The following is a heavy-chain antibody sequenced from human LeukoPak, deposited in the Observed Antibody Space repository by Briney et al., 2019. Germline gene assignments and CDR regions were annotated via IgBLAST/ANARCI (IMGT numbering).Heavy chain of an antibody. Sequence: SETLSLTCTVSGYSISSGYYWGWIRQPPGKGLEWIGSIYHSGSTYYNPSLKSRVTISVDTSKNQFSLKLSSVTAADTAVYYCARSHRRRYSSSSGPGDWFDPWGQGTLVTVSS. CDR1: GYSISSGYY. CDR2: IYHSGST. V-gene: IGHV4-38-2*02. D-gene: IGHD6-6*01. J-gene: IGHJ5*02. CDR3: ARSHRRRYSSSSGPGDWFDP.